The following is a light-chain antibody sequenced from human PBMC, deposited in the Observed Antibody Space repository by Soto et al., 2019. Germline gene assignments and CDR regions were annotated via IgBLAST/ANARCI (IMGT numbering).Light chain of an antibody. CDR2: DGA. Sequence: DIVMTQSPSTLSASVGDRVTMTCRASQSIGSWLAWYQHKPGRAPKLLISDGARLESGVPSRFSGSGSGTEFTFTISSLQPEDFATYYCQQYNKFSPTFGQGTKVDIK. J-gene: IGKJ1*01. V-gene: IGKV1-5*01. CDR1: QSIGSW. CDR3: QQYNKFSPT.